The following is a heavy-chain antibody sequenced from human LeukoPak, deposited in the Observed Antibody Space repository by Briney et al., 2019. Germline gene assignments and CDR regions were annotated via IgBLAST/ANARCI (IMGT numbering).Heavy chain of an antibody. CDR3: ARDINKGSSGVFDP. J-gene: IGHJ5*02. V-gene: IGHV4-31*03. CDR2: IYYSGST. CDR1: GGSISSGGYY. D-gene: IGHD6-13*01. Sequence: PSETLSLTCTVSGGSISSGGYYWSWIRQHPGKGLEWIGYIYYSGSTYYNPSLKSRVTISVDASKNQFSLKLSSVTAADTAVYYCARDINKGSSGVFDPWGQGTLVTVSS.